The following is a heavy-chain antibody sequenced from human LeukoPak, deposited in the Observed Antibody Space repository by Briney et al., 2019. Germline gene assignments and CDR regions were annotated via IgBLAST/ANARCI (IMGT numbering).Heavy chain of an antibody. D-gene: IGHD6-13*01. V-gene: IGHV4-39*07. CDR2: IYYSGST. Sequence: SETLSLTCTVSGGSISSSSYYWGWIRQPPGKGLEWIGSIYYSGSTYYNPSLKSRVTISVDTSKNQFSLKLSSVTAADTAVYCCARVGSSSKVLYYYYYMDVWGKGTTVTVSS. CDR3: ARVGSSSKVLYYYYYMDV. CDR1: GGSISSSSYY. J-gene: IGHJ6*03.